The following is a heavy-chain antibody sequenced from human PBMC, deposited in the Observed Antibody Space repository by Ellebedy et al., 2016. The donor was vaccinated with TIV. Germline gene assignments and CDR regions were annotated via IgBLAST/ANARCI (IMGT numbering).Heavy chain of an antibody. D-gene: IGHD6-19*01. CDR1: GFTFSSYG. CDR3: ARDSQSGWLVYWYFDL. Sequence: GESLKISCAASGFTFSSYGMNWVRQAPGKGLEWVAVIWYDGSNKYYADSVKGRFTISRDNSKNTLYLQMNSLRAEETAVYYCARDSQSGWLVYWYFDLWGRGTLVTVSS. CDR2: IWYDGSNK. V-gene: IGHV3-33*08. J-gene: IGHJ2*01.